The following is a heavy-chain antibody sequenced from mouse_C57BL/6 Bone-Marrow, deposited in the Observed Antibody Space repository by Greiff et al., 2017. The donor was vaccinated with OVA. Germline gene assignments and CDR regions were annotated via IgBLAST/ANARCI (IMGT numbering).Heavy chain of an antibody. D-gene: IGHD2-3*01. CDR3: ARMGWLLRLYWYFDV. CDR1: GYTFTSYG. V-gene: IGHV1-81*01. CDR2: IYPRSGNT. J-gene: IGHJ1*03. Sequence: QVQLQQSGAELARPGASVKLSCKASGYTFTSYGISWVKQRTGQGLEWIGEIYPRSGNTYYNEKFKGKATLTADKSSSTAYMELRSLTSEDSAVYFCARMGWLLRLYWYFDVWGTGTTVTVSS.